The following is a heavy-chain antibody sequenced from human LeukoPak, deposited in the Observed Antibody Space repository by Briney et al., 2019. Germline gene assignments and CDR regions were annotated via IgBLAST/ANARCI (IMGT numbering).Heavy chain of an antibody. D-gene: IGHD6-19*01. V-gene: IGHV3-66*01. CDR3: ARAEGSGWFSRKWFDP. J-gene: IGHJ5*02. CDR2: IYSGGST. CDR1: GFTVSSNY. Sequence: GGSLRLSCAVSGFTVSSNYMSCVRQAPGKGLEWVSVIYSGGSTYYVDSVKGRFTISRDNSKNTLYLQMNSLRAEDTAVYFCARAEGSGWFSRKWFDPWGQGTLVTVSS.